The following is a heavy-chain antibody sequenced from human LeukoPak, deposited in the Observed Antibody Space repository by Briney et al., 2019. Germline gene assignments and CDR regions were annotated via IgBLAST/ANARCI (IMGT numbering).Heavy chain of an antibody. V-gene: IGHV4-59*01. CDR3: ARSGHFYEGAFDI. CDR1: GGSISSYY. D-gene: IGHD5/OR15-5a*01. J-gene: IGHJ3*02. Sequence: SETLSLTRTVSGGSISSYYWSWIRQPPGKGLEWIGYIYYSGSTNYNPSLKSRVTISVDTSKNQFSLKLSSVTAADTAVYYCARSGHFYEGAFDIWGQGTMVTVSS. CDR2: IYYSGST.